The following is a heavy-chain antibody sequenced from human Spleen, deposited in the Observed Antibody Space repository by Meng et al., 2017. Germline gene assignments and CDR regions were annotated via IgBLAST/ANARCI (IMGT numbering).Heavy chain of an antibody. J-gene: IGHJ4*02. Sequence: QVRQRQWGPGLLKPSEALSLTCVVSVGSFSDYYWSWIRQPPGKGLEWIGEINHSGSTNYNPSLESRATISVDTSQNNLSLKLSSVTAADSAVYYCARGPTTMAHDFDYWGQGTLVTVSS. CDR3: ARGPTTMAHDFDY. V-gene: IGHV4-34*01. CDR2: INHSGST. D-gene: IGHD4-11*01. CDR1: VGSFSDYY.